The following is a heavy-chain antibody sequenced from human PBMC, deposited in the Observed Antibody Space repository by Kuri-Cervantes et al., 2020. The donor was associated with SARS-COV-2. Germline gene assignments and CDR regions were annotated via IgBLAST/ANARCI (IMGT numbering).Heavy chain of an antibody. V-gene: IGHV4-34*01. CDR3: ARGLGRFDP. CDR1: GGSFSNYY. J-gene: IGHJ5*02. CDR2: INHTGSA. Sequence: ESLKISCAVYGGSFSNYYWTWIRQPPGKGLEWIGEINHTGSANYNPSLKSRVTISVDTSKNQFSLKLSSVTAADTAVYYCARGLGRFDPWGQGTLVTVSS. D-gene: IGHD1-26*01.